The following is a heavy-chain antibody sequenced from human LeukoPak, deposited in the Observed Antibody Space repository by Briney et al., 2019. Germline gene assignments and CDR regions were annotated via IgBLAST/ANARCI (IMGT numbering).Heavy chain of an antibody. J-gene: IGHJ2*01. D-gene: IGHD3-22*01. CDR1: GGSFSSYY. CDR3: ARGVTLIVVVIHDWYFDL. Sequence: SSETLSLTCAVYGGSFSSYYWGWIRQPPGKGLEWIGSIYYSGSTSYNPSLKSRVTISVDTSKNQFSLKLSSVTAADTAVYYCARGVTLIVVVIHDWYFDLWGRGTVFTVSS. V-gene: IGHV4-39*01. CDR2: IYYSGST.